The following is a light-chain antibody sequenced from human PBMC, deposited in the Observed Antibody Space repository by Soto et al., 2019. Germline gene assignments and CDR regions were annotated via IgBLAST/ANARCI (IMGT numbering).Light chain of an antibody. CDR3: QQADTFPIT. CDR2: DAS. V-gene: IGKV1-5*01. J-gene: IGKJ5*01. Sequence: DIQMPQTPSTLSASVGDRVTITCRASQSISSWVAWYQQKPGKAPKLLIYDASSLESGVPSRFSGSGFGTDFTPTISSLQPEDSAIYYCQQADTFPITFGQGTRLEIK. CDR1: QSISSW.